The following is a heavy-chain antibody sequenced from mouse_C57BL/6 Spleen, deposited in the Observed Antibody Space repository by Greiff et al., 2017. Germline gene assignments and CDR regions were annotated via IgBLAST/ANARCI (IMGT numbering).Heavy chain of an antibody. Sequence: DVKLVESGGGLVKPGGSLKLSCAASGFTFSSYTMSWVRQTPEKRLEWVATISGGGGNTYYPDSVKGRFTISRDNAKNTLYLQMSSLRSEDTALYYCASHYGSRYWYFDVWGTGTTVTVSS. CDR3: ASHYGSRYWYFDV. CDR2: ISGGGGNT. V-gene: IGHV5-9*01. D-gene: IGHD1-1*01. CDR1: GFTFSSYT. J-gene: IGHJ1*03.